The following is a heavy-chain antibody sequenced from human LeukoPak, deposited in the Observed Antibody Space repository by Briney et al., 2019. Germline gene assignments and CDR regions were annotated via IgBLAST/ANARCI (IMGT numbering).Heavy chain of an antibody. Sequence: SETLSLTCTVSGGSISSSNYYWGWIRQPPGKGLEWIGSFYYSGNTDYNPSLQSRVTISLDTSKNNLSLKMNSVTATDTAMYYCARSGSDYDLIDTWGQGTLVTVSS. CDR1: GGSISSSNYY. CDR2: FYYSGNT. J-gene: IGHJ5*02. D-gene: IGHD5-12*01. V-gene: IGHV4-39*02. CDR3: ARSGSDYDLIDT.